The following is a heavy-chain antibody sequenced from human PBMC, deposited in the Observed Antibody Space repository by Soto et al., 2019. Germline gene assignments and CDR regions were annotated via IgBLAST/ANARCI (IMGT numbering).Heavy chain of an antibody. CDR2: IYYSGST. Sequence: TSETLSLTCTVSGGSISSGGYYWSWIRQHPGKGLEWIGYIYYSGSTYYNPSLKSRVTISVDTSKNQFSLKLSSVTAADTAVYYCARGRKGRYCSGGSCSHFDYWGQGTLVTVSS. J-gene: IGHJ4*02. V-gene: IGHV4-31*03. CDR3: ARGRKGRYCSGGSCSHFDY. D-gene: IGHD2-15*01. CDR1: GGSISSGGYY.